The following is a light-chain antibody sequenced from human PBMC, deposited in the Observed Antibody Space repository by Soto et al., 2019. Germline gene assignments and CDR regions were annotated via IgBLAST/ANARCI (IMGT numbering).Light chain of an antibody. J-gene: IGLJ2*01. CDR1: SSDVGGYNY. Sequence: QSVLTQPRSVSGSPGQSVTISCTGTSSDVGGYNYVSWYQQHPGKAPKLMIYDVSKRPSGLPDRFSGSMSGNTASLTISGLQAEDEADYYCCSYAGSYTLFGGGTKRTVL. CDR3: CSYAGSYTL. V-gene: IGLV2-11*01. CDR2: DVS.